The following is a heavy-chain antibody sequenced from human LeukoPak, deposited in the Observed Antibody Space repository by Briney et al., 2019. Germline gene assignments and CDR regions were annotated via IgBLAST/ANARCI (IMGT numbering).Heavy chain of an antibody. D-gene: IGHD4-23*01. V-gene: IGHV3-30-3*01. J-gene: IGHJ4*02. CDR2: ISYDGSNK. CDR3: ARDCPTVVTPGLPDY. CDR1: GFTFSSYA. Sequence: PGRSLRLSCAASGFTFSSYAMHWVRQAPGKGLEWVAVISYDGSNKYYADSVKGRFTISRDNSKNTLYLQMNSLRAEDTAVYYCARDCPTVVTPGLPDYWGQGTLVTVSS.